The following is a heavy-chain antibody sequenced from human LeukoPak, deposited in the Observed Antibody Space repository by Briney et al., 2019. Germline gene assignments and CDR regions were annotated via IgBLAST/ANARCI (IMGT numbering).Heavy chain of an antibody. V-gene: IGHV4-4*07. J-gene: IGHJ4*02. CDR2: IYTSGST. Sequence: SETLSLICTVSGGSISSYYWSWIRQPAGKGLEWIGRIYTSGSTNYNPSLKSRVTISVDKSKNQFSLKLSSVTAADTAVYYCARNDSSGYFDYWGQGTLVTVSS. CDR1: GGSISSYY. D-gene: IGHD3-22*01. CDR3: ARNDSSGYFDY.